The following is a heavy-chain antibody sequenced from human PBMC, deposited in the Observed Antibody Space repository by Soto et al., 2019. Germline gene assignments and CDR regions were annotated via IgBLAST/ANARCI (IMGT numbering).Heavy chain of an antibody. CDR3: ARGGGSYSSGWYYDS. V-gene: IGHV4-59*08. CDR1: GVSISNSNTY. CDR2: VYYRGST. Sequence: QVQLQESGPGLVKPSETMSLTCTVAGVSISNSNTYWNWVRQPPGKGLEWIGFVYYRGSTKYNPSLESRVTISVDASRNPLSLELTSVTATDTAVYYCARGGGSYSSGWYYDSWGQGTLVTVSS. J-gene: IGHJ4*02. D-gene: IGHD6-19*01.